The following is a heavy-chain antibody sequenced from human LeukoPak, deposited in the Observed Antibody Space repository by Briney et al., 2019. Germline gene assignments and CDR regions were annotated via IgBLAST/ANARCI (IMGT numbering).Heavy chain of an antibody. Sequence: ASVKVSCKASGYTFTGYYMHWVRQAPGQGLEWMGWISPNSGGTNYAQKFQGRVTMTRDTSISTAYMELSRLRSDDTAVYYCASSSAGYDFWSGYYTLNYWGQGTLVTVSS. D-gene: IGHD3-3*01. CDR3: ASSSAGYDFWSGYYTLNY. CDR1: GYTFTGYY. V-gene: IGHV1-2*02. CDR2: ISPNSGGT. J-gene: IGHJ4*02.